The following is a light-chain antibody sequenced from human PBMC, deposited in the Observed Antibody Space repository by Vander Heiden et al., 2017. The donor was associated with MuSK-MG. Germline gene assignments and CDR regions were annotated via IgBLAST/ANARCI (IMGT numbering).Light chain of an antibody. J-gene: IGKJ5*01. CDR2: DES. V-gene: IGKV3-11*01. CDR3: QQRSDWPIT. Sequence: EIGLTQSPATLSFSPGERPTLSCRASQSIGSYLAWYQQRPGQAPRLLIYDESDRATGIPARFSGSGSGTDFTLTISSLEPEDFAVYYCQQRSDWPITFGQGTRLEIK. CDR1: QSIGSY.